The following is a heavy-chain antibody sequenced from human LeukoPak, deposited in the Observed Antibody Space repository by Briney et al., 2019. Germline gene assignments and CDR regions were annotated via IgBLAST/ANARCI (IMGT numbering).Heavy chain of an antibody. Sequence: GGCLRLSCAASGFSFSTYGMHWVRQAPGKGLGWVAFIQYDGSNKYYVDSVKGRFTISRDNSKNTLYLQMNSLTAEDTAVYYCAKDAKIVVVGTAFDVWGQGTMVTVSS. CDR3: AKDAKIVVVGTAFDV. V-gene: IGHV3-30*02. CDR2: IQYDGSNK. CDR1: GFSFSTYG. D-gene: IGHD3-22*01. J-gene: IGHJ3*01.